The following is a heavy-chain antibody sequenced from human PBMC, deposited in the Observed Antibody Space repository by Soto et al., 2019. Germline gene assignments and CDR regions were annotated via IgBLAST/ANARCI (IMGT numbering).Heavy chain of an antibody. Sequence: XSVKVSCTASGYPFTTFGLTWVRQAPGQGLEWMGWISAYNTRYAQKFEGRVIMTTDTMTTDTSTSTFYMELKSLGYDDTAVYYCARVWDSYGWGGFDYWGQGTPVTVSS. CDR3: ARVWDSYGWGGFDY. D-gene: IGHD5-18*01. V-gene: IGHV1-18*04. J-gene: IGHJ4*02. CDR2: ISAYNT. CDR1: GYPFTTFG.